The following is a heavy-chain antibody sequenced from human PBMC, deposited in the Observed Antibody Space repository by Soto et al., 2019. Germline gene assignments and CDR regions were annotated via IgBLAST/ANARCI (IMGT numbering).Heavy chain of an antibody. J-gene: IGHJ4*02. D-gene: IGHD6-13*01. CDR2: INAGNGNT. Sequence: ASVKVSCKASGYTFTSYAMHWVRQAPGQRLEWMGWINAGNGNTKYSQKFQGRVTITRDTSASTAYMELSSLRSEDTAVYYCARDSSQTIAAAGPIDYWGQGTLVTVSS. V-gene: IGHV1-3*01. CDR3: ARDSSQTIAAAGPIDY. CDR1: GYTFTSYA.